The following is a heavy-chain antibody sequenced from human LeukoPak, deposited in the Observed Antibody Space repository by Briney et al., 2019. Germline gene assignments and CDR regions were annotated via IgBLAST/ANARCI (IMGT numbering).Heavy chain of an antibody. V-gene: IGHV1-18*01. Sequence: ASVKVSCKASGGTFSSYAISWVRQAPGHGLEWVGMISAYNVNAEYAQKFQGRVTMTTDTTTNTAFLELTSLRSDDTAVYYCAKENGNWGTFDYWGQGTLVTVSS. CDR2: ISAYNVNA. CDR1: GGTFSSYA. CDR3: AKENGNWGTFDY. D-gene: IGHD7-27*01. J-gene: IGHJ4*02.